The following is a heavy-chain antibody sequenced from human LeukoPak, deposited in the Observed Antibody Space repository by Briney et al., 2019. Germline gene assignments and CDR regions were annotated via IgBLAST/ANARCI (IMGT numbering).Heavy chain of an antibody. CDR2: IYYSGST. CDR1: GGSISSYY. J-gene: IGHJ3*02. CDR3: ARAYSSSWFDAFDI. Sequence: SETLSLTCTVSGGSISSYYWSWIRQPPGKGLEWIGYIYYSGSTNYNPSLKSRVTISVDTSKNRFSLKLSSVTAADTAVYYCARAYSSSWFDAFDIWGQGTMVTVSS. V-gene: IGHV4-59*01. D-gene: IGHD6-13*01.